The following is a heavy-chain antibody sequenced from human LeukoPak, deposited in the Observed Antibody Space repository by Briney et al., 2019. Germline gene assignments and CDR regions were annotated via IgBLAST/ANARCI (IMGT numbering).Heavy chain of an antibody. CDR1: GFTFSSYA. J-gene: IGHJ4*02. Sequence: PGGSLRLSCAASGFTFSSYAMHWVRQAPGKGLEWVAVIPYDGSNKYYADSVKGRFTISRDNSKNTLYLQMNSLRAEDTAVYYCAKGVQELRGYFDYWGQGTLVTVSS. V-gene: IGHV3-30*04. CDR2: IPYDGSNK. D-gene: IGHD1-26*01. CDR3: AKGVQELRGYFDY.